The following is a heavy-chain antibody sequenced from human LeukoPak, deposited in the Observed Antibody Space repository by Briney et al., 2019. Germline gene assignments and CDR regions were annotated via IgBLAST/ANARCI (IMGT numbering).Heavy chain of an antibody. CDR1: GGSISSSSYY. J-gene: IGHJ3*02. D-gene: IGHD3-3*01. CDR3: ARGSSGYDFWSPTPGAFDI. V-gene: IGHV4-39*01. CDR2: IYYSGST. Sequence: SETLSLTCTVSGGSISSSSYYWGWIRQPPGKGLEWIGSIYYSGSTYYNPSLKSRVTISVDTSKNQFSLKLSSVTAADTAVYYCARGSSGYDFWSPTPGAFDIWGQGTMVTVSS.